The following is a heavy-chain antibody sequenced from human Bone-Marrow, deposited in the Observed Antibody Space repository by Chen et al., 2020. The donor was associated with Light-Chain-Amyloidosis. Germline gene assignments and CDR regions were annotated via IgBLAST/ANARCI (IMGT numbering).Heavy chain of an antibody. Sequence: GYTFPNYWIGWVRQMPGKGQEWMGVIYPDDSDARYSPSFEGQVTISADKSITTAYLQWRSLKASDTAMYYCARRRDGYNFDYWGQGTLVTVSS. CDR3: ARRRDGYNFDY. CDR1: GYTFPNYW. J-gene: IGHJ4*02. CDR2: IYPDDSDA. V-gene: IGHV5-51*01. D-gene: IGHD5-12*01.